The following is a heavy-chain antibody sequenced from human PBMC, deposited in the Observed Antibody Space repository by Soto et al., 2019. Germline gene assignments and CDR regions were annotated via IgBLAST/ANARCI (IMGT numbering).Heavy chain of an antibody. CDR1: GGTLSSYA. Sequence: SVKVSCKASGGTLSSYAISWVRQAPGQGLEWMGGIIPIFGTANYAQKFQGRVTITADESTSTAYMELSSLRSEDAAVYYCARGLSGSNYYYYGMDVWGQGTTATVSS. J-gene: IGHJ6*02. D-gene: IGHD1-26*01. CDR3: ARGLSGSNYYYYGMDV. V-gene: IGHV1-69*13. CDR2: IIPIFGTA.